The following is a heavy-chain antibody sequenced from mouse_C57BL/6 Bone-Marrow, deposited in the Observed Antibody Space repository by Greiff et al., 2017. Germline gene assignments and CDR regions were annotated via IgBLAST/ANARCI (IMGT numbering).Heavy chain of an antibody. CDR3: ATGGFITAVVRGFAY. CDR1: GYTFTSYG. CDR2: IYPRSGNT. Sequence: QVQLQQSGAELARPGASVKLSCKASGYTFTSYGISWVKQRTGQGLEWIGEIYPRSGNTYYNEKFKGKATLTVDTSSSTAYMGLRSLTSEDSAVYFCATGGFITAVVRGFAYWGQGTLVTVSA. J-gene: IGHJ3*01. V-gene: IGHV1-81*01. D-gene: IGHD1-1*01.